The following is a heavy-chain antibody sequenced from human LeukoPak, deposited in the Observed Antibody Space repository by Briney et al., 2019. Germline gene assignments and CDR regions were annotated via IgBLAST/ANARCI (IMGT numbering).Heavy chain of an antibody. D-gene: IGHD1-1*01. Sequence: SETLSLTCTVSGGTISSGGYYWSWIRKHPGKGLEWIGYIYYSGSTYYNPSLKSRVTISVDTSKNQFSLKLSSVTAADTAVYYCARATGGEWFDPWGQGTLVTVSS. CDR1: GGTISSGGYY. CDR3: ARATGGEWFDP. J-gene: IGHJ5*02. V-gene: IGHV4-31*03. CDR2: IYYSGST.